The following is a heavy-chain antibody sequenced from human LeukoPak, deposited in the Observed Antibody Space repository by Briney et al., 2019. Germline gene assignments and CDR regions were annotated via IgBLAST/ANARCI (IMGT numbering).Heavy chain of an antibody. CDR1: GFTFSDYY. J-gene: IGHJ6*03. Sequence: GGSLRLSCAASGFTFSDYYMSWIRQAPGKGLEWVSYISSSGRTIYYADSVEGRFTISRDNAKNSLSLQMNSLRAEDTAMYYCARIGSTGYYPFYYYYMDVWGKGTTVTVSS. CDR3: ARIGSTGYYPFYYYYMDV. CDR2: ISSSGRTI. D-gene: IGHD3-9*01. V-gene: IGHV3-11*01.